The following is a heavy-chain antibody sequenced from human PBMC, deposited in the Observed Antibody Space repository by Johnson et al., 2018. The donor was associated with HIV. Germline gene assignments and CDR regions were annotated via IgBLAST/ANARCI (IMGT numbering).Heavy chain of an antibody. Sequence: QVQLVESGGGVVQPGGSLRLSCAASGFTFSSYGMHWVRQAPGKGLEWVAFISYDGSNKYYADSVKGRFIISRDTSKNTLYLQMNSLRAEDTAVYYCARDGPYYDSSGYYYGTVFYAFDIWGQGTMVTVSS. CDR1: GFTFSSYG. CDR3: ARDGPYYDSSGYYYGTVFYAFDI. D-gene: IGHD3-22*01. V-gene: IGHV3-30*19. J-gene: IGHJ3*02. CDR2: ISYDGSNK.